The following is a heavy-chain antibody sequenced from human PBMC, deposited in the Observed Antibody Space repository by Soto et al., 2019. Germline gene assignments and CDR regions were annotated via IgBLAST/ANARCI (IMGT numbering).Heavy chain of an antibody. CDR1: GYTFNSHA. J-gene: IGHJ5*02. CDR2: INAGNGNT. D-gene: IGHD6-19*01. Sequence: ASVKVSCKASGYTFNSHAIHWMRQAPGQRLEWMGWINAGNGNTYYSEKFRGRVSLTRDTVATTVYMELTSLTSEDTGVYYCARDQSGIGWYVDWFDPWGQGTLVTVSS. CDR3: ARDQSGIGWYVDWFDP. V-gene: IGHV1-3*01.